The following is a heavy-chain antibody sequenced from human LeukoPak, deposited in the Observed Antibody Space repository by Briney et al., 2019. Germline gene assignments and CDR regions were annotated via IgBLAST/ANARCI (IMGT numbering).Heavy chain of an antibody. CDR2: INPNSGGT. J-gene: IGHJ4*02. V-gene: IGHV1-2*06. D-gene: IGHD6-13*01. CDR1: GYTFTGYY. CDR3: ARGKASSSWYQNFDY. Sequence: ASVKVSCKASGYTFTGYYMHWVRQAPGQGLEWMGRINPNSGGTNYAQKFQGRVTMTRDTSISTAYMELSRLRSDDTAVYYCARGKASSSWYQNFDYWGQGTLVTVSS.